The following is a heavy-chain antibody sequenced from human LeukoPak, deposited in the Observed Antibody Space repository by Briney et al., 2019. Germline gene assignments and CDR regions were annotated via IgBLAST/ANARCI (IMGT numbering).Heavy chain of an antibody. D-gene: IGHD4-17*01. V-gene: IGHV3-74*01. Sequence: GGSLRLSCAASGFTFSSYWMHWVRQAPGKGLVWVSRINSDGSSTSYADSVKGRFTISRDNSKNTLYLQMDSLRAEDTAVYYCATPPTVTRNYWGQGTLVTVSS. J-gene: IGHJ4*02. CDR2: INSDGSST. CDR1: GFTFSSYW. CDR3: ATPPTVTRNY.